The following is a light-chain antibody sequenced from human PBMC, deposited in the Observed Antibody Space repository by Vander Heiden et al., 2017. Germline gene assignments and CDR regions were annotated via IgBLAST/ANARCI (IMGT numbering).Light chain of an antibody. CDR1: HIGRKS. CDR2: YDR. CDR3: QVWDITTAHPEVV. Sequence: SYVLTQPPSVSVAPGETATLSCGGNHIGRKSVHWFQQRPGQAPMLVIYYDRDRPSGIPERFSGSNSENTATLTISRVEAGDEADYYCQVWDITTAHPEVVFGGGTKLTVL. J-gene: IGLJ2*01. V-gene: IGLV3-21*04.